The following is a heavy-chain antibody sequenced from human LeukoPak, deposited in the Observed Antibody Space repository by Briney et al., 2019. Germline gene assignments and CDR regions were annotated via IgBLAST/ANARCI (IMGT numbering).Heavy chain of an antibody. Sequence: PGGSLRLSCAASGFTFSGHSMNWVRQAPGKGLEWVSSISSSSTYIFYADSVKGRFTISRDNSKNTLYLQMNSLRAEDTAVYYCAKDYSRYCSSTSCRHFDYWGQGTLVTVSS. D-gene: IGHD2-2*01. CDR3: AKDYSRYCSSTSCRHFDY. CDR1: GFTFSGHS. CDR2: ISSSSTYI. V-gene: IGHV3-21*01. J-gene: IGHJ4*02.